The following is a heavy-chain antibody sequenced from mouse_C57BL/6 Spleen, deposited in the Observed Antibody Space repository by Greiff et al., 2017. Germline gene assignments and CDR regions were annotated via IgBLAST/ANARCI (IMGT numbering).Heavy chain of an antibody. CDR2: ISSGGSYT. V-gene: IGHV5-6*01. J-gene: IGHJ4*01. D-gene: IGHD2-5*01. CDR3: ARRDYSNYPYAMDY. Sequence: EVHLVESGGDLVKPGGSLKLSCAASGFTFSSYGMSWVRQTPDKRLEWVATISSGGSYTYYPDSVKGRFTISRDNAKNTLYLQMSSLKSEDTAMYYCARRDYSNYPYAMDYWGQGTSVTVSS. CDR1: GFTFSSYG.